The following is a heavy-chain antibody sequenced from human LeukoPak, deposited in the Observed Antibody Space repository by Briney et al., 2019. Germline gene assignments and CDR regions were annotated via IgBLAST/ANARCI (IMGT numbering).Heavy chain of an antibody. CDR3: ARAAYYYDSSLKRIYYFDY. J-gene: IGHJ4*02. CDR1: GGSFSGYY. Sequence: SETLSLTCAVYGGSFSGYYWSWIRQPPGKGLEWIGEINHSGSTNYNPSLKSRVTISVDTSKNQFSLKLSSVTAAGTAVYYCARAAYYYDSSLKRIYYFDYWGQGTLVTVSS. CDR2: INHSGST. D-gene: IGHD3-22*01. V-gene: IGHV4-34*01.